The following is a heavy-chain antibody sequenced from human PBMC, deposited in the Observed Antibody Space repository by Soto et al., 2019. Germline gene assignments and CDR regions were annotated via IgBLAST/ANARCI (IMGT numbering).Heavy chain of an antibody. J-gene: IGHJ4*02. CDR2: IWNDGSNK. Sequence: GGSLRLSCAASGFTFSSYGMHWVRQAPGKGLEWVAVIWNDGSNKYYADSVKGRFTISRDNSKNTLHLQMNSLRAEDTAVYYCARDSSYGYYFDYWGQGTLVTVSS. V-gene: IGHV3-33*01. CDR3: ARDSSYGYYFDY. CDR1: GFTFSSYG. D-gene: IGHD5-18*01.